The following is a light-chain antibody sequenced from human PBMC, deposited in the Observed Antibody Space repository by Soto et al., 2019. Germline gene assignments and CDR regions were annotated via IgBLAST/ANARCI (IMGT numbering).Light chain of an antibody. CDR1: SSNIGSNT. CDR3: AAWDDSLNGVV. V-gene: IGLV1-44*01. CDR2: SNN. Sequence: QLVLTQPPSASGTPGQRVTLSCSGSSSNIGSNTVNWYQQLPGTAPKLLIYSNNQRPSGVPDRFSGSKSGTSASLAISGLQSEDEADYYCAAWDDSLNGVVFGGGTKVTVL. J-gene: IGLJ2*01.